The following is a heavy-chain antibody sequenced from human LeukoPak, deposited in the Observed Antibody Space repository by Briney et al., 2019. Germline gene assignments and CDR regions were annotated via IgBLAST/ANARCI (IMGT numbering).Heavy chain of an antibody. J-gene: IGHJ4*02. CDR2: INPNSGGT. D-gene: IGHD1-26*01. CDR3: ARDLHYSGSYQNDFDY. CDR1: GYTFTGYY. Sequence: PGASVKVSCKASGYTFTGYYMHWVRQAPGQGLEWMGWINPNSGGTNYAQKFKGRVTMTRDTSISTAYMELSRLRSDDTAVYYCARDLHYSGSYQNDFDYWGQGTLVTVSS. V-gene: IGHV1-2*02.